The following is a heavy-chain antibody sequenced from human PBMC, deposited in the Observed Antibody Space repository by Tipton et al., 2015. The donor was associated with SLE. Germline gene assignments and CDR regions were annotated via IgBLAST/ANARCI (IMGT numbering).Heavy chain of an antibody. CDR2: ISYTVFI. CDR3: ARGGGGWSPRASFDY. V-gene: IGHV4-59*01. Sequence: TLSLTCTISGGSINNYYWSWIRQSPGKGLEWLGHISYTVFIVYHPSLKSRVTISLDMSKNHFSLNLNSVTTADTAEYYCARGGGGWSPRASFDYWGQGTRVTVSS. CDR1: GGSINNYY. J-gene: IGHJ4*02. D-gene: IGHD6-19*01.